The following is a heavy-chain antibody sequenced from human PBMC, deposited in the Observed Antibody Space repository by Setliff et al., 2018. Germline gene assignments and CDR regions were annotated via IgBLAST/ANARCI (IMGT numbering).Heavy chain of an antibody. CDR2: TFHLSTWNH. Sequence: SQTLSLTCAISGDSVSTNGVAWNWIRQSPSRGLEWLGKTFHLSTWNHQYALSVKNRITVSRDNAKNTLYLQMNSLRAEDTAVYYCARDGHNVYYFDYWGLGTLVTVSS. CDR1: GDSVSTNGVA. CDR3: ARDGHNVYYFDY. D-gene: IGHD1-1*01. V-gene: IGHV6-1*01. J-gene: IGHJ4*02.